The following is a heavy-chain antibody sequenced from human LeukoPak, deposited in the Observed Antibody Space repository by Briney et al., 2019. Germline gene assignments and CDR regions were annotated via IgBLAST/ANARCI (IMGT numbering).Heavy chain of an antibody. CDR1: GFTFSSYA. CDR3: AKDLAIRYFDWLGPPFDY. CDR2: ISGSGGST. V-gene: IGHV3-23*01. D-gene: IGHD3-9*01. Sequence: GGSLRPSCAASGFTFSSYAMSWVRQAPGKGLEWVSAISGSGGSTYYADSVKGRFTISRDNSKNTLYLQMNSLRAEDTAVYYCAKDLAIRYFDWLGPPFDYWGQGTLVTVSS. J-gene: IGHJ4*02.